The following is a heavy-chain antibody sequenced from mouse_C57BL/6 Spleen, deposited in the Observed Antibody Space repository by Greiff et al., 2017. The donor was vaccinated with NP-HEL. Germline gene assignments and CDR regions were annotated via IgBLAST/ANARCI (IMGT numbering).Heavy chain of an antibody. Sequence: DVKLQESGPGLVKPSQSLSLTCSVTGYSITSGYYWNWIRQFPGNKLEWMGYISYDGSNNYNPSLKNRISITRDTSKNQFFLKLNSVTTEDTATYYCARGGIYYDSGDAMDYWGQGTSVTVSS. D-gene: IGHD2-4*01. CDR3: ARGGIYYDSGDAMDY. CDR1: GYSITSGYY. CDR2: ISYDGSN. V-gene: IGHV3-6*01. J-gene: IGHJ4*01.